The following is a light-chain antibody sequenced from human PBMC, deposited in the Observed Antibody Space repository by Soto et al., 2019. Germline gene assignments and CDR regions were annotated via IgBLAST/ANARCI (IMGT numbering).Light chain of an antibody. CDR1: NIGGKS. Sequence: LTQPPSVSVAPGQTARITCGGNNIGGKSLHWYQQKPGQAPVLVVYDDGDRPSGIPERFSGSNSGNTATLTISRVEAGDEADYYCQVWDNNYDHYVFGTGTKVTVL. J-gene: IGLJ1*01. CDR3: QVWDNNYDHYV. V-gene: IGLV3-21*02. CDR2: DDG.